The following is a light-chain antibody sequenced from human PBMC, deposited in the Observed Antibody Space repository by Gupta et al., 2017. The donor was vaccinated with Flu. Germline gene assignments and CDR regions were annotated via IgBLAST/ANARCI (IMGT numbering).Light chain of an antibody. V-gene: IGKV1-5*03. CDR1: QSISSW. CDR3: QHQRT. J-gene: IGKJ1*01. CDR2: KAS. Sequence: DIQMTQSPSTLSASVGDRVTITCRASQSISSWLAWYQQKPGKAPKLLIYKASSLESGVPSRFSGSGSGTEFTLTISSLQPDDFATYYGQHQRTFGQGTKVEIK.